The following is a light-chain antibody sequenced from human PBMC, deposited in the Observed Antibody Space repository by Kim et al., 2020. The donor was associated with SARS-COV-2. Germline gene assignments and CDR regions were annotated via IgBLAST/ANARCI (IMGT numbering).Light chain of an antibody. CDR3: QAWDSSTFWV. CDR2: QDS. CDR1: KLGDKY. V-gene: IGLV3-1*01. J-gene: IGLJ3*02. Sequence: SYELTQPPSVSVSPGQTASITCSGDKLGDKYACWYQQKPGQSPVLVIYQDSKRPSGIPERFSGSNSGNTATLNISGTQAMDEADYYCQAWDSSTFWVFGG.